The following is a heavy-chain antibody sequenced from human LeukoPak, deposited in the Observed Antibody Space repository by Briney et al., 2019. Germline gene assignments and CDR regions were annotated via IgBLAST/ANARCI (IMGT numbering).Heavy chain of an antibody. Sequence: GRSLRLSCAASGFTFSSYGMHWVRQAPGEGLEWVAVIWYDGSNKYYADSVKGRFTISRDNSKNTLYLQMNSLRAEDTAVYYCAGARRGYSYGHLDYWGQGTLVTVSS. D-gene: IGHD5-18*01. V-gene: IGHV3-33*01. CDR1: GFTFSSYG. CDR2: IWYDGSNK. J-gene: IGHJ4*02. CDR3: AGARRGYSYGHLDY.